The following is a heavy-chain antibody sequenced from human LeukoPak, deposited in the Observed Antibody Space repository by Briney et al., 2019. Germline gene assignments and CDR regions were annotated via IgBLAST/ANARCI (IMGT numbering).Heavy chain of an antibody. V-gene: IGHV4-59*01. CDR3: ARGPGYCSSTSCYISYYYYYGMDV. J-gene: IGHJ6*02. CDR2: IYYSGST. D-gene: IGHD2-2*02. CDR1: GGSISSYY. Sequence: SETLSLTCTVSGGSISSYYWSWIRQPPGKGLEWIGYIYYSGSTNYNPSLKSRVTISVDTSKNQFSLKLSSVTAADTAVYYCARGPGYCSSTSCYISYYYYYGMDVWGQGTTVTVSS.